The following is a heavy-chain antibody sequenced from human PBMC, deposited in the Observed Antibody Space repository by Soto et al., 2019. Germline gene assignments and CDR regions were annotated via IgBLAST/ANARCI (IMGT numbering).Heavy chain of an antibody. CDR1: GYTFMNYA. V-gene: IGHV1-18*01. D-gene: IGHD2-15*01. J-gene: IGHJ2*01. CDR3: VRCYCSVGSCYTCWHFDL. CDR2: ISPSTGDT. Sequence: QVQLVQSGAEVKEPEASVKLSCQASGYTFMNYAISWVRQAPGQGLEWMGWISPSTGDTDQAQNFQGRVTMTLDTSTNTANLELRTLRSDDSAVYYCVRCYCSVGSCYTCWHFDLWGRGTLVTVSS.